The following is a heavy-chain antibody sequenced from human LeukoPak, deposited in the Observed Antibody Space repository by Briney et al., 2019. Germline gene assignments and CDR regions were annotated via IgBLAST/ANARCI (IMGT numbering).Heavy chain of an antibody. CDR3: ARGSAGMGDEFDY. CDR1: GFTFSSYG. CDR2: IWYDGSNK. Sequence: QPGGSLRLSCAASGFTFSSYGMHWVRQAPGKGLEWVAVIWYDGSNKYYADSVKGRFTISRDNSKNTLYLQMNSLRAEDTAVYYCARGSAGMGDEFDYWGQGTLVTVSS. J-gene: IGHJ4*02. V-gene: IGHV3-33*01. D-gene: IGHD6-13*01.